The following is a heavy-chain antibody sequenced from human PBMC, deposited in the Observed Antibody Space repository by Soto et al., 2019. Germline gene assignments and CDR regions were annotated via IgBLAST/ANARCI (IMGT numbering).Heavy chain of an antibody. V-gene: IGHV4-59*12. J-gene: IGHJ5*02. Sequence: QVELQQSGPGLVKASETLSLSCTVFGGSIDSSYWSWIRQAPGKGLEWIGHISDSGTTNYNPSLGSRVTISVDTSRKLFSLKLSSVTAADTAVYFCARDRWMSRANWFDPWGPGTLVTVSS. D-gene: IGHD2-2*03. CDR3: ARDRWMSRANWFDP. CDR2: ISDSGTT. CDR1: GGSIDSSY.